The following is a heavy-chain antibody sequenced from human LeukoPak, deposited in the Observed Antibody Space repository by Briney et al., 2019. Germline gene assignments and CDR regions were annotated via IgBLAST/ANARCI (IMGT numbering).Heavy chain of an antibody. CDR3: ARDHDYDSSGYYY. D-gene: IGHD3-22*01. CDR2: IYSGGST. J-gene: IGHJ4*02. Sequence: PGGSLRLSCAASGFTVSSNYMSWVRQAPGKGLEWVSVIYSGGSTYYADSVKGRFTISRDNSKNTLYLQMNSLRAEDTAVYYCARDHDYDSSGYYYWGQGTLVTVSS. V-gene: IGHV3-66*01. CDR1: GFTVSSNY.